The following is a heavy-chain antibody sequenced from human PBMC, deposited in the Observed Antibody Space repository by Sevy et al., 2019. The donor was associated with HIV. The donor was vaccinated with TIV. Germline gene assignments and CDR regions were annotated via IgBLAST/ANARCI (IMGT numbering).Heavy chain of an antibody. D-gene: IGHD1-20*01. CDR2: ISGSGGST. CDR1: GFTFSSYA. V-gene: IGHV3-23*01. Sequence: GGSLRLSCAASGFTFSSYAMSWVRQAPGKGLEWVSAISGSGGSTYYADSVKGRFTIPRDNSKNTLYLQINSLRAEDTAVYYCAKDGYKPSVGDENYYYYYMDVWGKGTTVTVSS. CDR3: AKDGYKPSVGDENYYYYYMDV. J-gene: IGHJ6*03.